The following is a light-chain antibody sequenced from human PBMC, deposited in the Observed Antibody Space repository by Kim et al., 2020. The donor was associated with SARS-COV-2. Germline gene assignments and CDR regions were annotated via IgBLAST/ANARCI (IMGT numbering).Light chain of an antibody. J-gene: IGKJ2*01. CDR3: QQYYSIPPT. CDR2: WAS. V-gene: IGKV4-1*01. Sequence: DIVMTQSPDSLAVSLGERATINCKSSQNVLYSSNNKNYLAWYQQKPGQPPKLLIYWASTRESGVPDRFSGSGSGTDFTLTISSLQAEDVAVYYCQQYYSIPPTFGQGTKLEI. CDR1: QNVLYSSNNKNY.